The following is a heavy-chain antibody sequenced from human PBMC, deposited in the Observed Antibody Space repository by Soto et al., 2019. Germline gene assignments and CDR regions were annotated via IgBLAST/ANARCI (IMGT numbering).Heavy chain of an antibody. J-gene: IGHJ6*02. V-gene: IGHV4-39*01. CDR3: ARLGGYCSSTNCYGYYAMDV. Sequence: SETLSLTCTVSGGSISSGPYSWGWIRQPPGEGLEWIGTFHYSESTYYNPSLESRVTISVDTSKNQFSLKVSSVTVADTAVYYCARLGGYCSSTNCYGYYAMDVWGQGTTVT. CDR1: GGSISSGPYS. D-gene: IGHD2-2*01. CDR2: FHYSEST.